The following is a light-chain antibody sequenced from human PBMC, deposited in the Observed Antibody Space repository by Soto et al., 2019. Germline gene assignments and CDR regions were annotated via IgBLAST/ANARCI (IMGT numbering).Light chain of an antibody. J-gene: IGLJ2*01. CDR3: GTWDSSLSGGV. CDR1: SSNIGNKY. V-gene: IGLV1-51*02. CDR2: ENN. Sequence: QSALTQPPSVSAALGQKVTISCSGTSSNIGNKYVSWYQQLPGTAPKLLIYENNKRPSGIPDRFSGSKSGTSATLDITGLQTGDEADYYCGTWDSSLSGGVFGGGTQLTVL.